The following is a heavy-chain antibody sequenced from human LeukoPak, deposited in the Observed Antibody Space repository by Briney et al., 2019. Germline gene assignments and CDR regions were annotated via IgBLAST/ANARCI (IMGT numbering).Heavy chain of an antibody. J-gene: IGHJ4*02. CDR1: GGSISSYY. CDR3: ARISAYSGTYY. CDR2: IYYSGST. V-gene: IGHV4-59*08. D-gene: IGHD1-26*01. Sequence: SETLSLTCTVSGGSISSYYWSWIRQPPGKGLEWIGYIYYSGSTNYNPSLKSRVTISVDTSKNQFSLKLSSVTAADTAVYYCARISAYSGTYYWGQGTLVIVSS.